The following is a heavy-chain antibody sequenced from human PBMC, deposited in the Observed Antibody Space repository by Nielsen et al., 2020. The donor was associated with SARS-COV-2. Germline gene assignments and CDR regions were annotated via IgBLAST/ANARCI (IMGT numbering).Heavy chain of an antibody. J-gene: IGHJ6*02. D-gene: IGHD3-9*01. CDR3: ARENYDVLTYFYGMDV. Sequence: SETLSLTCSVSGASISRSYWSWIRQSPGKGLEWIGHISYSGTTNYNPYLNSRVTISVDTSKNHFSLKLTSVTATDTAVYYCARENYDVLTYFYGMDVWGQGTTVTVSS. V-gene: IGHV4-59*01. CDR1: GASISRSY. CDR2: ISYSGTT.